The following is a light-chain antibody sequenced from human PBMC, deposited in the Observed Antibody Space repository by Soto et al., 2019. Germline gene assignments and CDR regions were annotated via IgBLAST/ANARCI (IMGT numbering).Light chain of an antibody. CDR3: VSYTSSTTYV. CDR1: SSDVGSYNL. CDR2: DVA. J-gene: IGLJ1*01. Sequence: ALTQPASVSGSPGQSITISCTGTSSDVGSYNLVSWYQQHPGKAPKLMIYDVANRPSGVSNRFSGSKSGSTASLIISRLQTEDEADYYCVSYTSSTTYVFGTGTKVTVL. V-gene: IGLV2-14*02.